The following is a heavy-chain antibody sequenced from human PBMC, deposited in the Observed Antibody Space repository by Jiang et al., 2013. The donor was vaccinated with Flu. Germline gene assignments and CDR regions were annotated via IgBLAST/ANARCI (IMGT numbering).Heavy chain of an antibody. CDR1: GYTFTGYY. CDR3: ARGRSSSSNTFDI. D-gene: IGHD6-6*01. CDR2: INPNSGGT. J-gene: IGHJ3*02. Sequence: SGAEVKKPGASVKVSCKASGYTFTGYYLHWVRQAPGQGLEWMGWINPNSGGTNYAQKFQGWVTMTSDTSISTAYMEVSRLRSDDTAVYYCARGRSSSSNTFDIWGQGTVVTDSS. V-gene: IGHV1-2*04.